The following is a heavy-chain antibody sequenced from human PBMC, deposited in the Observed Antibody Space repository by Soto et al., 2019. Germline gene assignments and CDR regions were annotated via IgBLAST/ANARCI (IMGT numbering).Heavy chain of an antibody. CDR3: ARDKYYYGSGKDGMDV. Sequence: SETLSLTCTVFGGSIRSGGYAWSWFRQHPGKGLEWIGYIYYSGTTYYNPSLKSRLTISVDTSKNQFSLKLRSVTAADTAVYYCARDKYYYGSGKDGMDVWGQGTTVTVSS. D-gene: IGHD3-10*01. V-gene: IGHV4-31*03. J-gene: IGHJ6*02. CDR1: GGSIRSGGYA. CDR2: IYYSGTT.